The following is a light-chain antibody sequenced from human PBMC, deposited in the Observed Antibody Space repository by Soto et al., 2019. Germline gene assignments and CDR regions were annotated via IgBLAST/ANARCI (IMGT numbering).Light chain of an antibody. J-gene: IGLJ2*01. Sequence: NFMLTQPHSVSESPGKTITISCTRSSGSIASNYEQWYQQRPGSAPTTVIYEDNLRPSGVPDRFSGSVDSSSNSASLTISGLKTEDEADYYCQSSDNSNHVVFGGGTKLTVL. V-gene: IGLV6-57*04. CDR2: EDN. CDR3: QSSDNSNHVV. CDR1: SGSIASNY.